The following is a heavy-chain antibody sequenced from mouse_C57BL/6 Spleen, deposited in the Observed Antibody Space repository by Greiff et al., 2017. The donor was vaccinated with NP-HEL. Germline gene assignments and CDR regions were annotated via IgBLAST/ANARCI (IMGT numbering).Heavy chain of an antibody. CDR1: GYTFTDYE. J-gene: IGHJ2*01. CDR2: IDPETGGT. Sequence: QVQLQQSGAELVRPGASVTLSCKASGYTFTDYEMHWVKQTPVHGLEWIGAIDPETGGTAYNQKFKGKAILTADKSSSTAYMELRSLTSEDSAVYYCTSGGLLRPDYFDYWGQGTTLTVSS. D-gene: IGHD1-2*01. V-gene: IGHV1-15*01. CDR3: TSGGLLRPDYFDY.